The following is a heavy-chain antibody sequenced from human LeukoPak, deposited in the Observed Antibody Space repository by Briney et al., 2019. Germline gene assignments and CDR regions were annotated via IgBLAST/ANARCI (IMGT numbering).Heavy chain of an antibody. Sequence: ASVKVSCKASGYTFTSYGISWVRQAPGQGLEWMGWISAYNGNTNYAQKLQGRVTMTTDTSTSTAYMELRSLRSDDTAVYYCARDQGYSGSYWGSDYWGQGTLVTVSS. D-gene: IGHD1-26*01. CDR1: GYTFTSYG. CDR3: ARDQGYSGSYWGSDY. J-gene: IGHJ4*02. CDR2: ISAYNGNT. V-gene: IGHV1-18*01.